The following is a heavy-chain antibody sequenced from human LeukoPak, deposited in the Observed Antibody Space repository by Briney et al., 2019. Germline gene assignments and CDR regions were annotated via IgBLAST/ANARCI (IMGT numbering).Heavy chain of an antibody. CDR2: IYYSGTT. CDR3: ARERADYYFDY. V-gene: IGHV4-59*11. D-gene: IGHD3-3*01. Sequence: MTSETLSLTCTVSGGSISSHYWSWIRQPPGKGLEWIGYIYYSGTTNYNPSLKSRVTMSVDTSKNQFSLKLSSVTAADTAVYYCARERADYYFDYWGQGTLVTVSS. CDR1: GGSISSHY. J-gene: IGHJ4*02.